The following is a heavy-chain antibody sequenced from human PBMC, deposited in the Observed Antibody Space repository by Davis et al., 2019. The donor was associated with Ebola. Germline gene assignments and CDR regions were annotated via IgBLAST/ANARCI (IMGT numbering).Heavy chain of an antibody. Sequence: GGSLRLSCAASGFTFSSYAMHWVRQAPGKGLEWVAVISYDGSNKYYADSVKGRFTISRDNSKNTLYLQMNSLRDEDTAVYYCARTGIVVVPAELRFDPWGQGTLVTVSS. CDR2: ISYDGSNK. CDR3: ARTGIVVVPAELRFDP. J-gene: IGHJ5*02. V-gene: IGHV3-30-3*01. CDR1: GFTFSSYA. D-gene: IGHD2-2*01.